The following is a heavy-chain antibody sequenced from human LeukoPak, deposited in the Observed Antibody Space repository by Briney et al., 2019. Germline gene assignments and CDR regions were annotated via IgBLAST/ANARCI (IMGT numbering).Heavy chain of an antibody. D-gene: IGHD1-26*01. CDR3: ARLGSNWDTYDAFDI. J-gene: IGHJ3*02. CDR1: GYTFTSYD. CDR2: MNPNSGNT. Sequence: ASVKVSCKASGYTFTSYDINWVRQATGQGREWTGWMNPNSGNTGYAQKFQGRVTITRNTTRSTDYMELSSLRSEDTAVYYCARLGSNWDTYDAFDIWGQGTMVTVSS. V-gene: IGHV1-8*03.